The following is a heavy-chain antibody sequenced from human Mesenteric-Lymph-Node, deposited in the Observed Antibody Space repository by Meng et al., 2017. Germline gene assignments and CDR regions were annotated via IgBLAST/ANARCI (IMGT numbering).Heavy chain of an antibody. D-gene: IGHD3-22*01. CDR1: GYTFTSYG. V-gene: IGHV1-18*01. CDR2: ISAYNGNT. Sequence: ASVKVSCKASGYTFTSYGISWVRQAPGQGLEWMGWISAYNGNTNYAQKLQGRVTTTTDTSTSTAYMELRSLRSDDTAVYYCARDPLYYYDSSGYYPFDYWGQGTLVTVSS. CDR3: ARDPLYYYDSSGYYPFDY. J-gene: IGHJ4*02.